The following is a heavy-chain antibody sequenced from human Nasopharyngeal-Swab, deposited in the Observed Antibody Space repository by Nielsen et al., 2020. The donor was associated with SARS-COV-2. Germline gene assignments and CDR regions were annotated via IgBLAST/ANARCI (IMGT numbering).Heavy chain of an antibody. CDR3: AKVYSSSWYDAFDI. D-gene: IGHD6-13*01. Sequence: GGSLRLSCSASGFTFSSYGMHWVRQAPGKGLEWVAFIRYDGSNRYYTDPVKGRFTISRDNSKNTLYLQMNSLRAEDTAVYYCAKVYSSSWYDAFDIWGQGTMVTVSS. CDR1: GFTFSSYG. V-gene: IGHV3-30*02. CDR2: IRYDGSNR. J-gene: IGHJ3*02.